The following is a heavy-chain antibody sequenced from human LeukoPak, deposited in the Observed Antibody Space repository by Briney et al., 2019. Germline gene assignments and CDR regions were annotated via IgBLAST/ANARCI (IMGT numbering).Heavy chain of an antibody. CDR1: GFTFSNFW. J-gene: IGHJ4*02. CDR2: ITSDGSNI. D-gene: IGHD3-16*01. V-gene: IGHV3-74*01. CDR3: ARGGHSSFDD. Sequence: GGSLRLSCAASGFTFSNFWLHWVRQAPGKGLEWVSRITSDGSNINYADSVQGRFTISRDNAKNTLYLQMNSLRAEDTAVYYCARGGHSSFDDWGQGALVTVSS.